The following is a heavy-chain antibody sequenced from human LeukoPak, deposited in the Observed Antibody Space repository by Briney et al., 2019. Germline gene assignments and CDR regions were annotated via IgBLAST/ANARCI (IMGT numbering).Heavy chain of an antibody. V-gene: IGHV3-9*01. D-gene: IGHD3-16*01. CDR1: GFTFDDYA. J-gene: IGHJ3*02. CDR3: AGGDGFDI. Sequence: GGSLRLSCAASGFTFDDYAMHWVRQAPGKGLEWVSGITWNSDSIDYADSVKGRFTISRDNAKKSLYQQMNSLRAEDTALYYCAGGDGFDIRGQGTMVTVSS. CDR2: ITWNSDSI.